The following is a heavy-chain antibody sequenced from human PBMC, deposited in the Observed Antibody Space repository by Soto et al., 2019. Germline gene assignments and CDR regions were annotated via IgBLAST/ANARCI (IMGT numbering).Heavy chain of an antibody. CDR1: GFTFSTYA. CDR3: ARPSEHLQYYFDY. CDR2: IWYDGTNK. V-gene: IGHV3-33*01. Sequence: GGSLRLSCAASGFTFSTYAMEWVRQAPGKGLEWVALIWYDGTNKYYADSVKGRFTISRDNSKNTLYLQMNSLRAEDTAVYYCARPSEHLQYYFDYWGQGALVTVSS. J-gene: IGHJ4*02.